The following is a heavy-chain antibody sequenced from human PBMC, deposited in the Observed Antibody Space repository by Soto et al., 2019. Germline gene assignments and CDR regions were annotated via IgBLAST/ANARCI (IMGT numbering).Heavy chain of an antibody. CDR1: GYTFTNYG. D-gene: IGHD2-2*01. V-gene: IGHV1-18*01. Sequence: VQLVQSGAEVREPGASVKVSCKASGYTFTNYGVSWVRQAPGQGLEWMGWIGGYKGNTNYAQKLQGRVTLTTDTSTSTAYMELRSLRSDDTAVYYGAPHTMETDMPSCYWGQGTLVTVSS. CDR3: APHTMETDMPSCY. J-gene: IGHJ4*02. CDR2: IGGYKGNT.